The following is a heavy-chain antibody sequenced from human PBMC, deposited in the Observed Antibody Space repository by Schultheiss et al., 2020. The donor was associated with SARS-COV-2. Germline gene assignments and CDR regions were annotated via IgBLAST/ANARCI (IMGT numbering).Heavy chain of an antibody. Sequence: ASVKVSCKASGYTFTGYYMHWVRQAPGQGLEWMGWINPNSGGTNYAQKFQGWVTMTRDTSISTAYMELRSLRSDDTAVYYCARGARQWGYWFDPWGQGTLVTVSS. V-gene: IGHV1-2*04. CDR3: ARGARQWGYWFDP. CDR2: INPNSGGT. CDR1: GYTFTGYY. J-gene: IGHJ5*02. D-gene: IGHD3-22*01.